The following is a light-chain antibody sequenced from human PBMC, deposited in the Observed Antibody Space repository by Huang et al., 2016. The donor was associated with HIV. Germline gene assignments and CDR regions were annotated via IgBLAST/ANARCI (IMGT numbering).Light chain of an antibody. CDR2: DAS. CDR1: QDIANY. V-gene: IGKV1-33*01. Sequence: DIQMTQSPSSLSASVGDRVTITCQASQDIANYLNWYQQTPGQAPKLLIYDASSLQPGLPSGFSGSGSGTDFTFTINSLQPEDIATYYCQQYDSLPPWTFGQGTKVEIQ. CDR3: QQYDSLPPWT. J-gene: IGKJ1*01.